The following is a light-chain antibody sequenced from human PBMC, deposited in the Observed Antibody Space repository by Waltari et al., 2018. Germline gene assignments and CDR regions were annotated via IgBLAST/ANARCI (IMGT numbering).Light chain of an antibody. V-gene: IGKV3-11*01. CDR2: DAS. CDR3: QQRSNWPPT. J-gene: IGKJ3*01. CDR1: QSVSRN. Sequence: EIVLPQSPATLSLSPGERATLSCRASQSVSRNLAWYQQKPGQPPRLFIYDASTRATGVPARFSGSGSGTDFTLTISSLEPEDFAVYFCQQRSNWPPTFGPGTKVD.